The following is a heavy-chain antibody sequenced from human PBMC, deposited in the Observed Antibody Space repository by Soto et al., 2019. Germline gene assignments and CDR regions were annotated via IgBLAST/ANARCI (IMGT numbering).Heavy chain of an antibody. J-gene: IGHJ4*02. CDR3: ARDYGLGRYPHS. Sequence: GGSLRLSCADSGFTFSSYWMHWVSQATGKGLVWVSRINSDGSSTSYVDSVKGRFTISRDNSKNSLYLQMNSLRAEDTAVYYCARDYGLGRYPHSWGQGTLVTVSS. D-gene: IGHD3-10*01. CDR2: INSDGSST. V-gene: IGHV3-74*01. CDR1: GFTFSSYW.